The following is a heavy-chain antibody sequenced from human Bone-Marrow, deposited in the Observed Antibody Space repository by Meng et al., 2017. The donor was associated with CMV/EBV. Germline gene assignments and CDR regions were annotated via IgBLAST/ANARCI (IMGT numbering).Heavy chain of an antibody. Sequence: GGSLRLSCAASGFTFSSYAMSWVRQAPGKGLEWVSAISGSGGSTYYADSVKGRFNISRDNSKNTLYLQMNSLRAEDKAVYYCANGSVVITLGDYYYYYGMDVWGQGTTVTVSS. CDR3: ANGSVVITLGDYYYYYGMDV. D-gene: IGHD3-16*01. J-gene: IGHJ6*02. V-gene: IGHV3-23*01. CDR2: ISGSGGST. CDR1: GFTFSSYA.